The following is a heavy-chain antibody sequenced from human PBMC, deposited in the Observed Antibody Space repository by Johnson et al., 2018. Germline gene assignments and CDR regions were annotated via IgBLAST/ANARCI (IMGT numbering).Heavy chain of an antibody. CDR2: IIPIFGTA. V-gene: IGHV1-69*01. CDR3: AGVLVVGAIDYYYGMDV. CDR1: GGTFSSYA. Sequence: QVQLVESGAEVKKPGSSVKVSCKASGGTFSSYAISWVRQAPGQGLEWMGGIIPIFGTANYAQKFQGRVTITADESTSTAYMELSSLRSEDTAVYYCAGVLVVGAIDYYYGMDVRGQGTTVTVSS. D-gene: IGHD2-15*01. J-gene: IGHJ6*02.